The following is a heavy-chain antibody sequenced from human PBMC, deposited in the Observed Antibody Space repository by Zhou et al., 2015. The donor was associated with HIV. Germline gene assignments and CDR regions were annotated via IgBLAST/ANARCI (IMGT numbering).Heavy chain of an antibody. D-gene: IGHD6-13*01. J-gene: IGHJ4*02. CDR2: IIPILGIA. V-gene: IGHV1-69*02. CDR1: GGTFSSYT. Sequence: QVQLVQSGAEVKKPGSSVKVSCKASGGTFSSYTISWVRQAPGQGLEWMGRIIPILGIANYAQKFQGRVTITADKSTSTAYMELSSLRSEDTAVYYCASGMAAAGNPYYWGQGTLVTVSS. CDR3: ASGMAAAGNPYY.